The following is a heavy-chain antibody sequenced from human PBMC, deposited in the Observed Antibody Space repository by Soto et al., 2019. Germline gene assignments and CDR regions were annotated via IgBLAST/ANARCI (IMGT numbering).Heavy chain of an antibody. J-gene: IGHJ4*02. CDR2: ISYDGSNK. CDR1: GLYFSGYA. Sequence: QVQLVESGGGVVQPGRSLRLSCAASGLYFSGYAMHWVRQAPGKGLEWVAVISYDGSNKYYADSVKGRFTISRDNSKNTLYLQVNSLRSEDTALYYCGSFEYWGQGTLVTASS. V-gene: IGHV3-30-3*01. CDR3: GSFEY.